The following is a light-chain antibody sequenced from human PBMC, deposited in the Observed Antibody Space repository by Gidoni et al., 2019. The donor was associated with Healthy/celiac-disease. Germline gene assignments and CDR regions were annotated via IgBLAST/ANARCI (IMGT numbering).Light chain of an antibody. J-gene: IGLJ3*02. CDR1: SSNIGIGYD. V-gene: IGLV1-40*01. CDR3: QSYDNNLNGPV. CDR2: DNT. Sequence: QSVLPQPPSGSGDLGQRVTISCTGGSSNIGIGYDVHWYQQFPATAPNVVMFDNTKRPSGVPDRFAGSKSGTSASLAIAGLQADDEGDYYCQSYDNNLNGPVFGGGTKLTVL.